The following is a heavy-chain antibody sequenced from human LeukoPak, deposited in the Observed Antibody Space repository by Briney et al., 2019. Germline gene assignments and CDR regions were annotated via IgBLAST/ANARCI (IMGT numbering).Heavy chain of an antibody. CDR2: INSAGSTM. CDR1: GFTFSSYW. Sequence: GGSLRLSCAASGFTFSSYWMSWVRQASGKGLEWVASINSAGSTMHCADSVKGRLTISRDNAKNSLYLQLNSLRAEDTAVYYCVRGDSRDYWGQGTLITVSS. J-gene: IGHJ4*02. CDR3: VRGDSRDY. V-gene: IGHV3-21*01. D-gene: IGHD3-22*01.